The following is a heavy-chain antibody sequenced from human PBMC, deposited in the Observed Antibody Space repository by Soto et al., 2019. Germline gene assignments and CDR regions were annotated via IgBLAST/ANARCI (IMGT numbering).Heavy chain of an antibody. CDR1: GYSFTSYW. CDR2: IYPGDSDT. J-gene: IGHJ6*02. CDR3: ARAQYSSSWYFYAMDV. V-gene: IGHV5-51*01. D-gene: IGHD6-13*01. Sequence: PGESLKISCKGSGYSFTSYWIGWVRQMPGKGLEWMGIIYPGDSDTRYSPSFQGQVTISADKSISTAYLQWSSQKASDTAMYYCARAQYSSSWYFYAMDVWGQGTTVTVSS.